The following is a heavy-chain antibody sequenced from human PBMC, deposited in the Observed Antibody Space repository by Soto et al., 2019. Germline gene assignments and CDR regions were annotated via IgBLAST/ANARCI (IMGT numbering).Heavy chain of an antibody. CDR1: GLNFDDFA. Sequence: PGGDLRLSWVGPGLNFDDFAMHWVRQAPGKGLEWVSGITWNSRVLAYADSVKGRFTISRDNARNSLYLQMDSLRDEDTALYYSAKGRYDFCSPYYFDSWGQGTLVTVSS. J-gene: IGHJ4*02. CDR2: ITWNSRVL. CDR3: AKGRYDFCSPYYFDS. V-gene: IGHV3-9*01. D-gene: IGHD3-3*01.